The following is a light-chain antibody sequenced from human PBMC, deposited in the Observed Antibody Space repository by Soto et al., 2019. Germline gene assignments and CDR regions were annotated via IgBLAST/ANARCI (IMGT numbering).Light chain of an antibody. J-gene: IGKJ4*01. CDR3: QQYSSWVT. V-gene: IGKV3-15*01. CDR1: QSITSN. CDR2: GAS. Sequence: EIVMTQSPVTLSLSPGDTATLSCRASQSITSNLAWYQQKPGQPPRLLIYGASTRATGIPARFSGSESGTEFTLTISSLQSEDFAVYYCQQYSSWVTFGGGTQLEVE.